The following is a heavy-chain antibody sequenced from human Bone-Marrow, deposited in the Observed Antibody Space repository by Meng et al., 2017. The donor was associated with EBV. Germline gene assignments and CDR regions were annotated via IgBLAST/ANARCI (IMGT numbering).Heavy chain of an antibody. D-gene: IGHD3-10*01. CDR2: IHTNTGNP. J-gene: IGHJ5*02. V-gene: IGHV7-4-1*02. CDR3: ATRGRNYYGSGSLDP. CDR1: GSTLTNYA. Sequence: QVQLVQSGSGLKKPGASVKVSCKASGSTLTNYAMNWVRQAPGQGLEWMGWIHTNTGNPTYAQGFTGRFVFSLDTSVSTAYLQISSLKPEDTAVYYCATRGRNYYGSGSLDPWGQGTLVTVSS.